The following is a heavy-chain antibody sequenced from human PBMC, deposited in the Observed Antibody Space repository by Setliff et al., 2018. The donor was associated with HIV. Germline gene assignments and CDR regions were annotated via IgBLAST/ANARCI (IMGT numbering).Heavy chain of an antibody. V-gene: IGHV4-38-2*01. D-gene: IGHD6-19*01. CDR1: GYSISSGCY. Sequence: PSETLSLTCAVSGYSISSGCYWGWIRQPPGKGLEWIGSMYHTGSTYYSPSLNSRFTISVDTSKNQFSLKLSSLTAADTAVYYCARGRTQWPNYNYFDPWGLGTLVTVSS. J-gene: IGHJ5*02. CDR2: MYHTGST. CDR3: ARGRTQWPNYNYFDP.